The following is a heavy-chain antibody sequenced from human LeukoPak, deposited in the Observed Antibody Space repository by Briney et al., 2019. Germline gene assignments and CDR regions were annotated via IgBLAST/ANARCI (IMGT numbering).Heavy chain of an antibody. J-gene: IGHJ4*02. Sequence: GASLRLSCAASGFTFSTYAMSWVRQAPGKGLEWVSAISVSGGDTFYADSVRGRLTISRDNSMNTLYLQMNSLRAEDTAMYYSAKHSGNYFFDHWGQGTLVTVSA. CDR3: AKHSGNYFFDH. V-gene: IGHV3-23*01. CDR1: GFTFSTYA. D-gene: IGHD1-26*01. CDR2: ISVSGGDT.